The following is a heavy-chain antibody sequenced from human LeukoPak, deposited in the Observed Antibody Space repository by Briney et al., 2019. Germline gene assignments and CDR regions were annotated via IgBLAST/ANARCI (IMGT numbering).Heavy chain of an antibody. CDR1: GFTFSSYE. J-gene: IGHJ6*03. Sequence: GGSLRLSCAASGFTFSSYEMNWVRQAPGKGLEWVSYISSSGSTIYYADSVKGRFTISRDNAKNSLYLQMNSLRAEDTAVYYCARAISGYVIGGYYYYMDVWGKGTTVTISS. CDR3: ARAISGYVIGGYYYYMDV. CDR2: ISSSGSTI. V-gene: IGHV3-48*03. D-gene: IGHD5-12*01.